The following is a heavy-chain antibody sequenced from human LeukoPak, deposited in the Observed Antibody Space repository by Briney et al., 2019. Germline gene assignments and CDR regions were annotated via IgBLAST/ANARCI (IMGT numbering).Heavy chain of an antibody. D-gene: IGHD6-19*01. CDR2: ISGSGAAT. J-gene: IGHJ4*02. Sequence: GGSLRLSCAASGFTYSNYAMNWVRQAPGKGLEWVSAISGSGAATFNADSVKGRFTISRDNSKNTLYLQMNSLRAEDTAVYYCAKDLSSGWYPYYFDFWGRGTLVTVSS. CDR3: AKDLSSGWYPYYFDF. V-gene: IGHV3-23*01. CDR1: GFTYSNYA.